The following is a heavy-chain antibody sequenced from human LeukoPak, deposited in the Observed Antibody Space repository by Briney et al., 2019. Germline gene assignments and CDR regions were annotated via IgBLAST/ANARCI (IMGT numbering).Heavy chain of an antibody. J-gene: IGHJ6*02. V-gene: IGHV3-33*08. Sequence: GGSLRLSCEASGFTFSSYGMHWVRQAPGKGLEWVAVIWYDGSNKYYADSVKGRFTISRDNSKKTLYLQMNSLRADDTAVYYCAREGFGELHYYGMDVWGQGTTVTVSS. CDR1: GFTFSSYG. CDR2: IWYDGSNK. CDR3: AREGFGELHYYGMDV. D-gene: IGHD3-10*01.